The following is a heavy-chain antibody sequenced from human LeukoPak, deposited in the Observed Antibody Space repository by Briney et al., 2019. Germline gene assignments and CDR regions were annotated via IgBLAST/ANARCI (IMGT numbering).Heavy chain of an antibody. CDR2: INSDGSST. Sequence: GGSLRLSCAASGFTFSSYWMHWVRQAPGKGLVWVSRINSDGSSTSYADSGKGRFTISRDNAKNTLYLQMNSLRAEDTAVYYCARDRFGVRGVMPDWGQGTLVTVSS. D-gene: IGHD3-10*01. CDR3: ARDRFGVRGVMPD. V-gene: IGHV3-74*01. J-gene: IGHJ4*02. CDR1: GFTFSSYW.